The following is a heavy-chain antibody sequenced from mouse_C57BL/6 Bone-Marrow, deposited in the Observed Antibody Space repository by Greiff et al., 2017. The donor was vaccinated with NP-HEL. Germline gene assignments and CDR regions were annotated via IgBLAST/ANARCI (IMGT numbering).Heavy chain of an antibody. D-gene: IGHD2-13*01. CDR3: ARGKKNGDYLFDY. CDR1: GYTFTDYY. Sequence: QVQLQQSGPELVKPGASVKISCKASGYTFTDYYINWVKQRPGQGLAWIGWIFPGSGSPYYNEKFKGKATRTVDKSSSTAYMFLSSLTSEDSAVYFGARGKKNGDYLFDYWGQGTTLTVSS. J-gene: IGHJ2*01. CDR2: IFPGSGSP. V-gene: IGHV1-75*01.